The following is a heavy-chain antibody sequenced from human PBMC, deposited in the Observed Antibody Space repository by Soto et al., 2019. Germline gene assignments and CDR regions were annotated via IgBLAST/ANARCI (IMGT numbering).Heavy chain of an antibody. V-gene: IGHV5-10-1*01. J-gene: IGHJ6*02. D-gene: IGHD3-10*01. Sequence: GESLKISCKGSGYSFTSYWISWVRQMPGKGLEWMGRIDPSDSYTNYSPSFQGHVTISADKSISTAYLQWSSLKASDTAMYYCASSGSYYNPNSYYYYGMDVWGQGTTVTVSS. CDR2: IDPSDSYT. CDR1: GYSFTSYW. CDR3: ASSGSYYNPNSYYYYGMDV.